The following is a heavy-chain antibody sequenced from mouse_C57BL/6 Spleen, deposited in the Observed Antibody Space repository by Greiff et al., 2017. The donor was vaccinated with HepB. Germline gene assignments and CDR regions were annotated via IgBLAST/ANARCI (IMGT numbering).Heavy chain of an antibody. CDR3: ARKTGWLAWFAY. Sequence: EVQLQQSGPELVKPGASVKISCKASGYTFTDYYMNWVKQSHGKSLEWIGDINPNNGGTSYNQKFKGKATLTVDKSSSTAYMELRSLTSEDSAVYYCARKTGWLAWFAYWGQGTLVTVSA. CDR2: INPNNGGT. J-gene: IGHJ3*01. D-gene: IGHD2-3*01. CDR1: GYTFTDYY. V-gene: IGHV1-26*01.